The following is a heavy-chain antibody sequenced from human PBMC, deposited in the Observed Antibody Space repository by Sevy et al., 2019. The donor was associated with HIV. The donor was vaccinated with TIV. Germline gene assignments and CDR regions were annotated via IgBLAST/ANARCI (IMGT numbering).Heavy chain of an antibody. CDR3: AKSVVVTAIRPSYFDY. CDR2: ISGSGGST. J-gene: IGHJ4*02. CDR1: GFTFSSYA. V-gene: IGHV3-23*01. D-gene: IGHD2-21*02. Sequence: GVSLRLSYAASGFTFSSYAMIWVRQAPGKGLEWVSAISGSGGSTYYADSVKGRFTISRDNSKNTLYLQMDSLRAEDTAVYYCAKSVVVTAIRPSYFDYWGQGTLVTVSS.